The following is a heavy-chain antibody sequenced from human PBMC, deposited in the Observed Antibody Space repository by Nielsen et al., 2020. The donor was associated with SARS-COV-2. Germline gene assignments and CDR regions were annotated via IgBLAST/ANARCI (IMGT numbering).Heavy chain of an antibody. CDR1: GFSFSSYA. J-gene: IGHJ4*02. Sequence: GESLKISCAASGFSFSSYAMTWVRPAPGKGLEWVSSIGTTGDKTFYADSVKGRFTISRDNSKNTLYLQLNSLRAEDTAVFYCAKISGSQRHYFDFWGQGALVTVSS. V-gene: IGHV3-23*01. CDR2: IGTTGDKT. CDR3: AKISGSQRHYFDF. D-gene: IGHD1-26*01.